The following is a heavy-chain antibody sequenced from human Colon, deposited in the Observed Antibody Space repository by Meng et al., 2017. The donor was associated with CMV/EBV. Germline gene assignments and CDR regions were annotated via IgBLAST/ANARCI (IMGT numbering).Heavy chain of an antibody. V-gene: IGHV3-9*01. D-gene: IGHD6-19*01. Sequence: GGSLRLSCAASGFTFDDYAMHWVRQAPGKGLEWVSGISWNSGSIGYADSVKGRFTISRDNAKNSLYLQMNSLRAEDTALYYCAKDWQKAVAGYFRHWGQGTLVTVSS. J-gene: IGHJ1*01. CDR2: ISWNSGSI. CDR1: GFTFDDYA. CDR3: AKDWQKAVAGYFRH.